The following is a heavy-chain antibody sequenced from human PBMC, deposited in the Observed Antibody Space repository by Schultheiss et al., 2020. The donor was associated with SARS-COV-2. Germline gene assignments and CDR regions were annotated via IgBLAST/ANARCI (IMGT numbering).Heavy chain of an antibody. CDR2: LSSDGSNN. D-gene: IGHD2-2*01. CDR1: GFAFSDYA. CDR3: ARGRLCSTSGCPKYYYFFYMDV. V-gene: IGHV3-30*01. Sequence: GGSLRLSCAASGFAFSDYAMNWVRQAPGKGLEWVAVLSSDGSNNYYADSVKGRFTISRDNSKNTLFLEMNSLRAEDTAVYFCARGRLCSTSGCPKYYYFFYMDVWGKGTTVTVSS. J-gene: IGHJ6*03.